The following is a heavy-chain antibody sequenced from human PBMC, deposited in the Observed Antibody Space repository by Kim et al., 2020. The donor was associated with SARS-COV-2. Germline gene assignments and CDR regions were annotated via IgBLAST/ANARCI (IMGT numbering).Heavy chain of an antibody. CDR2: ISWDGGST. D-gene: IGHD6-13*01. V-gene: IGHV3-43*01. CDR1: GFTFDDYT. J-gene: IGHJ6*02. CDR3: AKDMGIGYSSSWLSYYYYGMDV. Sequence: GGSLRLSCAASGFTFDDYTMHWVRQAPGKGLEWVSLISWDGGSTYYADSVKGRFTISRDNSKNSLYLQMNSLRTEDTALYYCAKDMGIGYSSSWLSYYYYGMDVWGQGTTVTVSS.